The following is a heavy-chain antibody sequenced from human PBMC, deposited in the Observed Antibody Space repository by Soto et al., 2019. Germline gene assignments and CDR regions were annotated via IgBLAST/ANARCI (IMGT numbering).Heavy chain of an antibody. Sequence: GASVKVSCKASGYTFTSYAMHWVRQAPGQRLEWMGWINAGNGNTKYSQKFQGRVTITRDTSASTAYMELSSLRSEDTAVYYCARGPFTVTTHYYYYSYMDVWGKGTTVTVSS. V-gene: IGHV1-3*01. J-gene: IGHJ6*03. D-gene: IGHD4-4*01. CDR2: INAGNGNT. CDR3: ARGPFTVTTHYYYYSYMDV. CDR1: GYTFTSYA.